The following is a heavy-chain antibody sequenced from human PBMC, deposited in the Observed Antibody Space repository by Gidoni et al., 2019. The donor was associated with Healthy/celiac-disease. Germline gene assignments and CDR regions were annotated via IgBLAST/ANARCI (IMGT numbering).Heavy chain of an antibody. CDR3: AKARSYYYFDY. Sequence: EVQPVASGERLVQPGRSLRLSCAAPGLTLDDYARHWVRQAPGKGVEWASGISWNSGSIGYADFVKGRFTISRANAQNSLYLQMNSRRADDTALYYCAKARSYYYFDYWGQGTLVTVSS. V-gene: IGHV3-9*01. CDR2: ISWNSGSI. CDR1: GLTLDDYA. D-gene: IGHD1-26*01. J-gene: IGHJ4*02.